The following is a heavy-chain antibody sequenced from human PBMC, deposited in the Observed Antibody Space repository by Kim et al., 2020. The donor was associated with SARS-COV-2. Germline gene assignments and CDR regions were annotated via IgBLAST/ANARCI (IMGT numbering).Heavy chain of an antibody. J-gene: IGHJ6*02. V-gene: IGHV3-21*01. D-gene: IGHD2-2*01. CDR3: ARGGYCSSNRCYFYYYALDL. CDR2: IGGTSNYI. CDR1: GFGFDTHS. Sequence: GGSLRLSCAASGFGFDTHSMNWVRQAPGKGLEWVSSIGGTSNYIYYADSVKGRFTISRDNAKNSLFLQMNSLRAEDTAVYYCARGGYCSSNRCYFYYYALDLWGQGTTVTV.